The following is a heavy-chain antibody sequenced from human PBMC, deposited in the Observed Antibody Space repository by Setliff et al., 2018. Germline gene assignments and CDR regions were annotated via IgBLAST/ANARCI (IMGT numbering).Heavy chain of an antibody. CDR3: ARDYWGSLDY. CDR1: GGSISSGNYY. V-gene: IGHV4-61*09. Sequence: LSLTCTVSGGSISSGNYYWSWIRQPAGKAPEWIGHIFSKGSTNNNPSLKSRVTISVDTSKNQVSLKLTSVTVADTAVYYCARDYWGSLDYWGQGILVTVSS. D-gene: IGHD7-27*01. CDR2: IFSKGST. J-gene: IGHJ4*02.